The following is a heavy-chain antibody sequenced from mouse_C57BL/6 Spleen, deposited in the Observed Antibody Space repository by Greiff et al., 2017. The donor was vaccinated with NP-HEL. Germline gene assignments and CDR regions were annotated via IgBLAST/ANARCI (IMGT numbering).Heavy chain of an antibody. J-gene: IGHJ1*03. CDR2: ISSGSSTI. Sequence: EVKLQESGGGLVKPGGSLKLSCAASGFTFSDYGMHWVRQAPEKGLEWVAYISSGSSTIYYADTVKGRFTISRDNAKNTLFLQMTSLRSEDTAMYYCARDYYGSSYDVWGTGTTVTVSS. D-gene: IGHD1-1*01. CDR3: ARDYYGSSYDV. CDR1: GFTFSDYG. V-gene: IGHV5-17*01.